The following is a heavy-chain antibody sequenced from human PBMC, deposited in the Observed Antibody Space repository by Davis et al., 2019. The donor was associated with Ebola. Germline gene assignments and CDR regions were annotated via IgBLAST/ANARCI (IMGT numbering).Heavy chain of an antibody. V-gene: IGHV4-34*01. Sequence: PSETLSLTCAVSGGSLSGYYWSWIRQSPGKGPEWNGEINQYGNTNYNPSLKSRVTMSVDTSKNQFSLKLSSVTAADTAVYYCARASSGWFGFDYWGQGTLVTVSS. CDR2: INQYGNT. D-gene: IGHD6-19*01. J-gene: IGHJ4*02. CDR3: ARASSGWFGFDY. CDR1: GGSLSGYY.